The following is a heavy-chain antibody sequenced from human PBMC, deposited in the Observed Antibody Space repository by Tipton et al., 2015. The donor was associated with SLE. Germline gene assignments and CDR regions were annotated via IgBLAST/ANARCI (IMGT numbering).Heavy chain of an antibody. J-gene: IGHJ4*02. CDR3: ARGYRPLDY. CDR1: GGSISSGSYY. V-gene: IGHV4-39*07. D-gene: IGHD5-18*01. CDR2: IYYSGST. Sequence: TLSLTCTVSGGSISSGSYYWGWIRQPPGKGLEWIGSIYYSGSTYYNPSLKSRVTISVDTSKNQFSLKLSSVTAADTAVYYCARGYRPLDYWGQGTLVTVSP.